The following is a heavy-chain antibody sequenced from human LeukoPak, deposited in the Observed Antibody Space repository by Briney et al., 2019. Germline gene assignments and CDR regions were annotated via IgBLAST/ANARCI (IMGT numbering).Heavy chain of an antibody. CDR1: GLTFSKYW. D-gene: IGHD3-16*01. CDR2: SNLHGTTV. CDR3: ASAFTYVRLGDH. J-gene: IGHJ4*02. Sequence: GGSLRLSCVVSGLTFSKYWMHWVRQAPGKGLVWVARSNLHGTTVDYADSVKGRFTISRDNANNTLFLQMNSLRAEDTAVYYCASAFTYVRLGDHWGQGPLVTVSS. V-gene: IGHV3-74*01.